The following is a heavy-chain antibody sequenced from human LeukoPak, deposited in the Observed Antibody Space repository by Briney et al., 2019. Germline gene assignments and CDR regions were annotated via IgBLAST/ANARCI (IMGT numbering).Heavy chain of an antibody. J-gene: IGHJ4*02. V-gene: IGHV3-23*01. D-gene: IGHD5-24*01. CDR3: AKDDRWLQFCC. CDR2: IIPSGHTT. CDR1: GFTFDDYA. Sequence: GGSLRLSCAASGFTFDDYAMHWVRQAPGKGLEWVSGIIPSGHTTYYADSVRGRFTTSRDNSRNTLYLQMNSLRAEDTAVYYCAKDDRWLQFCCWGQGTLVTVSA.